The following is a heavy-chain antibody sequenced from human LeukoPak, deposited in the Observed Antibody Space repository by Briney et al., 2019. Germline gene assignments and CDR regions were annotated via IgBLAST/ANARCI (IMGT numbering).Heavy chain of an antibody. V-gene: IGHV4-34*01. CDR2: INHSGST. D-gene: IGHD3-10*01. CDR3: ARVGSAITMVQGVVFDY. Sequence: PSETLSLTCAVYGGSFSGYYWSWIRQPPGKGLEWIGEINHSGSTNYNPSLKSRVTISVDTSKNQFSLKLSSVTAADTAVYYCARVGSAITMVQGVVFDYWGQGTLVTVSS. CDR1: GGSFSGYY. J-gene: IGHJ4*02.